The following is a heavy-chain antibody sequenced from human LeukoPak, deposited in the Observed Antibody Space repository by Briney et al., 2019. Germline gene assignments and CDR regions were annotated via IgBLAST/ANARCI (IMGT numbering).Heavy chain of an antibody. CDR1: GGTFISYA. Sequence: SVKVSCKASGGTFISYAISWVRQAPGQGLEWMGGIIPIFGTANYAQKFQGRVTITADESTSTAYMELCSLRSEDTAVYYCARGRHSGSYVPFDYWGQGTLVTVSS. CDR2: IIPIFGTA. CDR3: ARGRHSGSYVPFDY. V-gene: IGHV1-69*13. D-gene: IGHD1-26*01. J-gene: IGHJ4*02.